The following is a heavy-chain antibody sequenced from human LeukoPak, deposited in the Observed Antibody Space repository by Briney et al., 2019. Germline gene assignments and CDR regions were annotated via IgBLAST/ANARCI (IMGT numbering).Heavy chain of an antibody. CDR1: GGTFSSYA. CDR2: IIPILGIA. J-gene: IGHJ6*03. D-gene: IGHD3-3*01. V-gene: IGHV1-69*04. Sequence: SVKVSCKASGGTFSSYAISWVRQAPGQGLEWMGRIIPILGIANYAQKFQGRVTITTDKSTSTAYMELSSLRSEDTAVYYCARAGNDFWRNYYYYYMDVWGKGTTVTVSS. CDR3: ARAGNDFWRNYYYYYMDV.